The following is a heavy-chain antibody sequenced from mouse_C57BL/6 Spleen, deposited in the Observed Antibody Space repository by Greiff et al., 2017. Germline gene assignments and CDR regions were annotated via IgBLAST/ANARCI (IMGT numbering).Heavy chain of an antibody. CDR3: ARKEVSTSEVEDYYAMDY. CDR2: ISSGSSTL. V-gene: IGHV5-17*01. D-gene: IGHD1-1*01. CDR1: GFNFSDYG. J-gene: IGHJ4*01. Sequence: EVMLVESGGGLVKPGGSLKLSCAASGFNFSDYGMHWVRQAPEKGLEWVAYISSGSSTLYYADTVKGRFTISRDNAKNTLLLQMTSLRSEYTAMYYCARKEVSTSEVEDYYAMDYWGQGTSVTVSS.